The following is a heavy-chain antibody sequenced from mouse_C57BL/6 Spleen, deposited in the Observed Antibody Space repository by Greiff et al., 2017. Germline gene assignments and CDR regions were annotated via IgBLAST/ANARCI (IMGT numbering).Heavy chain of an antibody. CDR2: IRSKSNNYAT. D-gene: IGHD1-1*01. CDR1: GFSFNTYA. J-gene: IGHJ3*01. CDR3: VRPYYYGSSSFAY. V-gene: IGHV10-1*01. Sequence: EVKLMESGGGLVQPKGSLKLSCAASGFSFNTYAMNWVRQAPGKGLEWVARIRSKSNNYATYYADSVKDRFTISRDDSESMLYLQMNNLKTEDTAMYYCVRPYYYGSSSFAYWGQGTLVTVSA.